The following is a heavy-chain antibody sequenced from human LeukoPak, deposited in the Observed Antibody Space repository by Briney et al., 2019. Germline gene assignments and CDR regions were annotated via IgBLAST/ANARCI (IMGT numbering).Heavy chain of an antibody. D-gene: IGHD3-10*01. CDR1: GFTVSSNY. CDR2: IYSGGRT. V-gene: IGHV3-53*01. Sequence: GGSLRLSCAASGFTVSSNYMSWVRQAPGKGLEWVSVIYSGGRTYYADSVKGRFIISRDNSKNTPYLQMNSLRAEDTAVYFCARVFYGSGSLHYYYYYMDVWGKGTTVTISS. CDR3: ARVFYGSGSLHYYYYYMDV. J-gene: IGHJ6*03.